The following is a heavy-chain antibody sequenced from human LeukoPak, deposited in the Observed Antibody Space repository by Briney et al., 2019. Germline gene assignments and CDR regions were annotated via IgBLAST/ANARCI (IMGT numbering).Heavy chain of an antibody. V-gene: IGHV3-74*01. Sequence: GGSLRLSCAASGFTFSSYWMHWVRRAPGKGLVWVSRINSDGSSTSYADSVKGRFTISRDNAKNTLYLQMNSLRAEDTAVYYCASSGYCSSTSCSLNWFDPWGQGTLVTVSS. D-gene: IGHD2-2*01. CDR1: GFTFSSYW. CDR2: INSDGSST. J-gene: IGHJ5*02. CDR3: ASSGYCSSTSCSLNWFDP.